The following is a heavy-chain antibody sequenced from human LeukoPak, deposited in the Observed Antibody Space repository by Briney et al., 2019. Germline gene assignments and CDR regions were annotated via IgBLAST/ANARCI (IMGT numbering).Heavy chain of an antibody. Sequence: GGSLRLSCTASGFTFGDYAMSWFRQAPGKGVEWVGFISSKAYGGTTDYAASVKGRFTISRDDSKTIAYLQMNSLKTEDTAVYYCSRLRYDSSGYYPHYHYYYYMDVWGKGTTVTVSS. CDR1: GFTFGDYA. D-gene: IGHD3-22*01. J-gene: IGHJ6*03. CDR3: SRLRYDSSGYYPHYHYYYYMDV. CDR2: ISSKAYGGTT. V-gene: IGHV3-49*03.